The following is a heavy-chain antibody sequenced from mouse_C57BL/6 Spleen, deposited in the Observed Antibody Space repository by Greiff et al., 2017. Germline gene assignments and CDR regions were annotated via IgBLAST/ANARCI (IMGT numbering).Heavy chain of an antibody. CDR2: ISYDGSN. CDR1: GYSITSGYY. D-gene: IGHD1-1*01. J-gene: IGHJ3*01. Sequence: VQLQQSGPGLVKPSQSLSLTCSVTGYSITSGYYWNWIRQFPGNKLEWMGYISYDGSNNYNPSLKNRISITRDTSKNQFFLKLNSVTTEDTATYYCASHYGSSGAWFAYWGQGTLVTVSA. V-gene: IGHV3-6*01. CDR3: ASHYGSSGAWFAY.